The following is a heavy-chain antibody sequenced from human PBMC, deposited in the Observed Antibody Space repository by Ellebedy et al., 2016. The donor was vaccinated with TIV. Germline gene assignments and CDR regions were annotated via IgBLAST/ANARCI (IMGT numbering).Heavy chain of an antibody. CDR2: IYYSGST. J-gene: IGHJ5*02. D-gene: IGHD2-2*01. CDR3: ARAASGVVPAAMSPRAWFDP. V-gene: IGHV4-31*03. CDR1: GGSISSGGYY. Sequence: SETLSLXXTVSGGSISSGGYYWSWIRQHPGKGLEWIGYIYYSGSTYYNPSLKSRVTISVDTSKNQFSLKLSSVTAADTAVYYCARAASGVVPAAMSPRAWFDPWGQGTLVTVSS.